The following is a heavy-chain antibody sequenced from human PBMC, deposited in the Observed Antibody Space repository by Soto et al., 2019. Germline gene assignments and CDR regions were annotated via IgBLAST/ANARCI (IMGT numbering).Heavy chain of an antibody. CDR1: GGSISSYY. D-gene: IGHD3-10*01. CDR3: ARERITMVRGVIITWKIGSYFDY. Sequence: PSETLSLTCTVSGGSISSYYWSWIRQPAGKGLEWIGRIYTSGSTNYNPSLKSRVTMSVDTSKNQFSLKLSSVTAADTAVYYCARERITMVRGVIITWKIGSYFDYWGQGTLVTVSS. V-gene: IGHV4-4*07. CDR2: IYTSGST. J-gene: IGHJ4*02.